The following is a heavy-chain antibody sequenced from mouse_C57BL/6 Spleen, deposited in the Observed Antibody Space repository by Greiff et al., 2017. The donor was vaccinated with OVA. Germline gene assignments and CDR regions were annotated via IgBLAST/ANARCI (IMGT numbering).Heavy chain of an antibody. Sequence: VMLVESGPGLVAPSQSLSITCTVSGFSLTSYGVDWVRQSPGKGLEWLGVIWGVGSTNYNSALKSRLSISKDNSKSQVFLKMNSLQTDDTAMYYCASVRDGAMDYWGQGTSVTVSS. J-gene: IGHJ4*01. CDR2: IWGVGST. CDR3: ASVRDGAMDY. V-gene: IGHV2-6*01. CDR1: GFSLTSYG. D-gene: IGHD1-1*01.